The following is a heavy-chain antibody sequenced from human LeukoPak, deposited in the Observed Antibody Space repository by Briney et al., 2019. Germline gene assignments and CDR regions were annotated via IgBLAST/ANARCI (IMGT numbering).Heavy chain of an antibody. J-gene: IGHJ1*01. V-gene: IGHV7-4-1*02. CDR3: ARSVTPQYFQH. CDR2: INTNTGNP. D-gene: IGHD4-17*01. Sequence: ASVKVSCKASGYTFTNYAINWVRQAPGQGLEWMGWINTNTGNPTYAQGFTGRFVFSLDTSVSTAYLQISSLKAEDTAVYYCARSVTPQYFQHWGQGTLVTVSS. CDR1: GYTFTNYA.